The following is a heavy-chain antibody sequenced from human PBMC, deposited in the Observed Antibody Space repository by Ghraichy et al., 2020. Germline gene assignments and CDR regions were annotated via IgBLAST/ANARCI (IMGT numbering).Heavy chain of an antibody. CDR2: ITTGGTT. D-gene: IGHD6-19*01. CDR3: AREAQAVGDTSSAFDI. CDR1: GFTISDFY. V-gene: IGHV3-11*01. J-gene: IGHJ3*02. Sequence: GGSLRLSCAASGFTISDFYMSWIRQAPGKGLEWVSYITTGGTTYYADSVKGRFTISRDNAKNSLYLEVDSLSAEDTAVYYCAREAQAVGDTSSAFDIWGLGTMVTVSS.